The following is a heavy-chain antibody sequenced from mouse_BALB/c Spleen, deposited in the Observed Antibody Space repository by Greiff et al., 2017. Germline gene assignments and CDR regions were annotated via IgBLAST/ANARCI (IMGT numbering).Heavy chain of an antibody. CDR1: GYTFTDYE. D-gene: IGHD1-1*01. CDR2: IDPETGGT. Sequence: QVHVKQSGAELVRPGASVTLSCKASGYTFTDYEMHWVKQTPVHGLEWIGAIDPETGGTAYNQKFKGKATLTADKSSSTAYMELRSLTSEDSAVYYCTREGVYYGSRGQGTLVTVSA. CDR3: TREGVYYGS. J-gene: IGHJ3*01. V-gene: IGHV1-15*01.